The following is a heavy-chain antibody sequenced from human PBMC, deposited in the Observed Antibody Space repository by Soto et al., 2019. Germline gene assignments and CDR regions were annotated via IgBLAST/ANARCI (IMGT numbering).Heavy chain of an antibody. D-gene: IGHD5-12*01. J-gene: IGHJ5*02. V-gene: IGHV1-18*01. CDR1: GYTLFTYD. CDR3: ARHHGPTTSENWFDP. Sequence: ASVKVSCKASGYTLFTYDISWVRQAPGQGLEWMGWISTYSGDTKYAQKFQGRVTMTTDTSTTTAYLELRSLRSDDTAVYYCARHHGPTTSENWFDPWGQGTLVTVSS. CDR2: ISTYSGDT.